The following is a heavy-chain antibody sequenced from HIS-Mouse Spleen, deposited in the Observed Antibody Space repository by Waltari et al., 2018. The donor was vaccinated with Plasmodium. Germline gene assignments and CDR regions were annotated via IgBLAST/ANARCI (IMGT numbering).Heavy chain of an antibody. J-gene: IGHJ4*02. CDR1: GFTFSSYR. V-gene: IGHV3-21*01. Sequence: EVQLVESGGGLVKPGGSLRLSCAASGFTFSSYRRNWVRQAPGKGLEWVSSISSSSSYIYYADSVKGRFTISRDNAKNSLYLQMNSLRAEDTAVYYCARDRSAAALLGYWGQGTLVTVSS. CDR2: ISSSSSYI. CDR3: ARDRSAAALLGY. D-gene: IGHD6-13*01.